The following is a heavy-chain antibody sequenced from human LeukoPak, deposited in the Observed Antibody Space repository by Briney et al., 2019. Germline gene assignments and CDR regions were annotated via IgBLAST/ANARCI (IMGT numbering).Heavy chain of an antibody. J-gene: IGHJ4*02. CDR3: ASYGGNSAGIDY. V-gene: IGHV3-21*01. CDR2: ISSSSSYI. CDR1: GFTFRSYS. Sequence: NPGGSLRLSCAASGFTFRSYSMNWVRQAPGKGLEWVSYISSSSSYIYYADSVKGRFTISRDNAKNSLYLQMNSLRAEDTAVYYCASYGGNSAGIDYWGQGTLVTVSS. D-gene: IGHD4-23*01.